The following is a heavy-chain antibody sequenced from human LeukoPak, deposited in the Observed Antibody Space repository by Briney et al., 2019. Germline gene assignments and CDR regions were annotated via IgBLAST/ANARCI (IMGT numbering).Heavy chain of an antibody. Sequence: KPSETLSLTCTVSGGSISSYYWSWIRQPPGKGLEWIGYIYYSGSTNYNPSLKSRVTISVDTSKNQFSLKLSSVTAADTAVYYCAREDYYDSSGYFPLGAFDIWGQGTMVTVSS. CDR2: IYYSGST. J-gene: IGHJ3*02. CDR1: GGSISSYY. CDR3: AREDYYDSSGYFPLGAFDI. V-gene: IGHV4-59*12. D-gene: IGHD3-22*01.